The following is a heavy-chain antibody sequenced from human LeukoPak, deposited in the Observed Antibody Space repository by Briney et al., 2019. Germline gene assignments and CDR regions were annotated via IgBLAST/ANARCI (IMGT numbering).Heavy chain of an antibody. CDR1: GFTFSSYS. CDR3: ARDTDAEKIDY. J-gene: IGHJ4*02. Sequence: GGSLRLSCAASGFTFSSYSMNWVRQAPGKGLEWVSYISSSSSTIYYADSVKGRFTISRDNAKNSLYLQMNSLRAEDTAVYYCARDTDAEKIDYWGQGTLVTVSS. D-gene: IGHD2-8*01. V-gene: IGHV3-48*01. CDR2: ISSSSSTI.